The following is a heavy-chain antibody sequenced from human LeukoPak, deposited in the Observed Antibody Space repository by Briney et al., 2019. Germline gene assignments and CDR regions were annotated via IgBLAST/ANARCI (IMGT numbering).Heavy chain of an antibody. CDR2: ISSNGWNT. CDR1: GFTFSSYG. V-gene: IGHV3-30*18. J-gene: IGHJ4*02. Sequence: GGSLRLSCAASGFTFSSYGMHWVRQAPGKGLEWVAVISSNGWNTYYADSVKGRFTISRDNSKNTLYLQVNSLRAEDTAFYYCTKASQKDHDFPWIRWGQGTLVTVSS. D-gene: IGHD3-3*01. CDR3: TKASQKDHDFPWIR.